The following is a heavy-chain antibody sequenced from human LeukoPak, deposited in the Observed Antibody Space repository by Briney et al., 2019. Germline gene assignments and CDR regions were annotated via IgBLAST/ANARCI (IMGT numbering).Heavy chain of an antibody. D-gene: IGHD3-16*01. Sequence: SEGSMRLSCVASGFSFSSYAMSWVRETAEGGLEWVSSLRRNGDAFYADSVKGRFTLSRDESRNTAYLQLNRLRVEDTAIYYCAKASWVSTAYAVLWSQETVVTVPS. J-gene: IGHJ4*02. CDR2: LRRNGDA. V-gene: IGHV3-23*01. CDR1: GFSFSSYA. CDR3: AKASWVSTAYAVL.